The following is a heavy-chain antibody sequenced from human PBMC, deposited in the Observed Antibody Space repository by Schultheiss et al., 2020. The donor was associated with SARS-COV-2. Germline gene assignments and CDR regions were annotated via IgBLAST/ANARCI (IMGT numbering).Heavy chain of an antibody. CDR3: ARSYYDFWSGYYGPNWFDP. CDR1: GGSISSGGYY. V-gene: IGHV4-31*03. J-gene: IGHJ5*02. Sequence: SETLSLTCTVSGGSISSGGYYWSWIRQHPGKGLEWIGYIYYSGSTYYNPSLKSRVTISVDTSKNQFSLKLSSVTAADTAVYYCARSYYDFWSGYYGPNWFDPWGQGTLVTVSS. CDR2: IYYSGST. D-gene: IGHD3-3*01.